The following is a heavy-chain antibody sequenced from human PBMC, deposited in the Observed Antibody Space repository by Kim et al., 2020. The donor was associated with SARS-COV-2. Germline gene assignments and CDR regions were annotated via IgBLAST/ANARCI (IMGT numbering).Heavy chain of an antibody. Sequence: GGSLRLSCAASGFTFSSYAMSWVRQAPGKGLEWVSAISGSGGSTYYADSVKGRFTISRDNSKNTLYLQMNSLRAEDTAVYYCAKDSHPIRAFYMGDNYYYYYMDVWGKGTTVTVSS. D-gene: IGHD3-16*01. J-gene: IGHJ6*03. CDR3: AKDSHPIRAFYMGDNYYYYYMDV. CDR2: ISGSGGST. V-gene: IGHV3-23*01. CDR1: GFTFSSYA.